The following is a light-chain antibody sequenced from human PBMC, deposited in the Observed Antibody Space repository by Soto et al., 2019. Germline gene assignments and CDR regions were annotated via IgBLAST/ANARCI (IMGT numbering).Light chain of an antibody. V-gene: IGKV3-20*01. CDR2: GAS. CDR3: QQFATSLLT. J-gene: IGKJ4*01. CDR1: QSVSSSY. Sequence: DIVLTQSPGTLSLSPGERATLSCRASQSVSSSYLAWYQQKPGQAPRLLIYGASSRATGIPDRFSGSGSGTDFTLTISRLEPEDFAVYYCQQFATSLLTFGGGTKVDIK.